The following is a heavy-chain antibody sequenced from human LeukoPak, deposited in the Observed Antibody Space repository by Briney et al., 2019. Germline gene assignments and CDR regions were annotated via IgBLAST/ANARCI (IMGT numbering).Heavy chain of an antibody. Sequence: ASVKVSCKASGYTFTGYYMHWVRQAPGQGLEWMGWINPNSGGTNYAQKFQGRVTMTRDTSISTAYMELSRLRSDDTAVYYCARTPRGYSGYDSYPDCYYYYYGMDVWGQGTTVTVSS. V-gene: IGHV1-2*02. J-gene: IGHJ6*02. D-gene: IGHD5-12*01. CDR1: GYTFTGYY. CDR3: ARTPRGYSGYDSYPDCYYYYYGMDV. CDR2: INPNSGGT.